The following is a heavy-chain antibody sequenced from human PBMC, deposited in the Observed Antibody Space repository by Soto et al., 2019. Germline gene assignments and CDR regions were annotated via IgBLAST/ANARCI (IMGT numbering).Heavy chain of an antibody. D-gene: IGHD3-3*01. CDR3: ARAKDDFLYGYDPPRYQYAY. J-gene: IGHJ4*02. CDR1: GGSISNYY. CDR2: IDDSGST. V-gene: IGHV4-59*01. Sequence: SETLSLTCTGSGGSISNYYWSWIRQPPGKGLEWIGYIDDSGSTNYKPSLKSRVTISVDTSKNQFSLRLSSVTAADTAVYYCARAKDDFLYGYDPPRYQYAYWGQGTLVT.